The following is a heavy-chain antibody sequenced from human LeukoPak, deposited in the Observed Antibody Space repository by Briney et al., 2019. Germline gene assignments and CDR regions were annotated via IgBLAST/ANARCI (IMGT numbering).Heavy chain of an antibody. J-gene: IGHJ3*02. CDR3: ARAHYGSGSYDAFDI. CDR2: INPKSGDT. CDR1: AQSFTAYY. D-gene: IGHD3-10*01. Sequence: ASVKVSCQASAQSFTAYYIHWVRQAPGQGLEWMGWINPKSGDTNYAQKFQGRVTMTRDTSISTAYMELSRLRSDDTAVYYCARAHYGSGSYDAFDIWGQGTMVTVSS. V-gene: IGHV1-2*02.